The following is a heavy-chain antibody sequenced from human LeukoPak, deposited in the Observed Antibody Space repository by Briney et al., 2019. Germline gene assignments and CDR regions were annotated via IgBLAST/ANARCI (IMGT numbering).Heavy chain of an antibody. D-gene: IGHD1-26*01. V-gene: IGHV3-23*01. CDR3: AKVLSGSQDY. Sequence: GGSLRLSCAASGFTFSGHAMSWVRQAPGKGLNWLSTITGGAENTYYADSVKGRFTISRDNSKNTVYLQMDGLRVEDTAVYYCAKVLSGSQDYWGQGTLVTVFS. J-gene: IGHJ4*02. CDR2: ITGGAENT. CDR1: GFTFSGHA.